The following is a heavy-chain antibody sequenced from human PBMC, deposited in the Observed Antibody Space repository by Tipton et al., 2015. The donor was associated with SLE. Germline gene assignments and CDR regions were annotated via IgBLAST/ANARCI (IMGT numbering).Heavy chain of an antibody. CDR2: IRSQTDGGTT. CDR1: GFIFSSYG. D-gene: IGHD3-3*01. J-gene: IGHJ4*02. Sequence: QLVQSGGGVVQPGRSLRLSCEASGFIFSSYGMHWVRQAPGKGLEWVGRIRSQTDGGTTDYAAPVEGRCSISRDDSRNTVSLQMKSLKNEDTGVYYCVTWYRLRTIFGVTTDYEYWGQGTLVSVSS. CDR3: VTWYRLRTIFGVTTDYEY. V-gene: IGHV3-15*07.